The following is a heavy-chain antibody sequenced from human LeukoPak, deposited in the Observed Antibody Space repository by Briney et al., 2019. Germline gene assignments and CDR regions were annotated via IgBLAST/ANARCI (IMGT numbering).Heavy chain of an antibody. D-gene: IGHD6-6*01. CDR1: GGSISSYY. J-gene: IGHJ5*02. V-gene: IGHV4-4*09. Sequence: SETLSLTSTVSGGSISSYYWSWIRQPPGKGLEWIGYIYTSGSTNYNPSLKSRVTISVDTSKNQFSLKLSSVTAADTAVYYCARRAYSSSSFWFDPWGQGTLVTVSS. CDR3: ARRAYSSSSFWFDP. CDR2: IYTSGST.